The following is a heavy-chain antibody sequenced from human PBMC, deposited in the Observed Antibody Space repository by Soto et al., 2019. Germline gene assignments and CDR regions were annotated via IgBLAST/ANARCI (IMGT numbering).Heavy chain of an antibody. V-gene: IGHV3-30*18. CDR1: GFTFSSYG. Sequence: GGSLRLSCAASGFTFSSYGMHWVRQAPGKGLEWVAVISYDGSNKYYADSVKGRFTISRDNSKNTLYLQMNSLRAEDTAVYYCAKDQWRFAFIQHWGQGTLVTVSS. D-gene: IGHD3-3*01. CDR3: AKDQWRFAFIQH. J-gene: IGHJ1*01. CDR2: ISYDGSNK.